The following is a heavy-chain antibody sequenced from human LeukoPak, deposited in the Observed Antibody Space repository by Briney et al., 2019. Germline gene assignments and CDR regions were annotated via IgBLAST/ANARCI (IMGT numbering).Heavy chain of an antibody. Sequence: SETLSLTCAVYGGSFSGYYWSWIRQPPGKGLEWIGEINHSGSTNYNPSLKSRVTISVDTSKNQFSLKLSSVTAADTAVYYCARHLRNCSGGSCYFANWFDPWGQGTLVTVSS. V-gene: IGHV4-34*01. D-gene: IGHD2-15*01. CDR1: GGSFSGYY. J-gene: IGHJ5*02. CDR2: INHSGST. CDR3: ARHLRNCSGGSCYFANWFDP.